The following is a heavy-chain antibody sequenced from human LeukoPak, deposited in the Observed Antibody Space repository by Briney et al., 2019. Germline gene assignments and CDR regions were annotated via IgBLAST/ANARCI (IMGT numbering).Heavy chain of an antibody. Sequence: PSETLSLTCTVSGGSINSYYWSWIRQPPGKGLEWIGYIYYSGSTNYNPSLKSRVTISVDTSKNQFSLKLSSVTAAVTAVYYCARQWELRGWFDPWGQGTLVTVSS. D-gene: IGHD1-26*01. V-gene: IGHV4-59*08. CDR1: GGSINSYY. CDR2: IYYSGST. CDR3: ARQWELRGWFDP. J-gene: IGHJ5*02.